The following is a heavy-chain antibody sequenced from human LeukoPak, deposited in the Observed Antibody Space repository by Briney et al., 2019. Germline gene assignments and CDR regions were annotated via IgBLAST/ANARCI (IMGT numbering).Heavy chain of an antibody. D-gene: IGHD2-2*01. CDR3: ARISTNTWYNFDY. CDR1: GFSFNNHE. J-gene: IGHJ4*02. CDR2: ISSGGGSI. Sequence: GGSLRLSCVASGFSFNNHEMNWVRQAPGKGLEWVSYISSGGGSIYYADSVKGRFTISRDNAKYSLYLQMNSLRGEDTAVYYCARISTNTWYNFDYWGQGTLVTVS. V-gene: IGHV3-48*03.